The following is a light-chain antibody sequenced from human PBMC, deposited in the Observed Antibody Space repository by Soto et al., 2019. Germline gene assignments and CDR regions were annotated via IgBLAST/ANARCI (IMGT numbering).Light chain of an antibody. J-gene: IGKJ2*01. V-gene: IGKV3-20*01. CDR3: PQFDGSRPAFT. CDR2: GAS. Sequence: ESLLTQSPGTLSLSPGERATLSCRASQTVNSRHLNWYQHKPGQAPRLLIYGASIRAAGIPDRFSGSRSGADFSLTITRLEPEDSAVYYCPQFDGSRPAFTFGQGTKLEI. CDR1: QTVNSRH.